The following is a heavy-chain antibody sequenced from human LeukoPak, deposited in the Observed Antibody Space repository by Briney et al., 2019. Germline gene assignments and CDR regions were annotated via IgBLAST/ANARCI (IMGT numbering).Heavy chain of an antibody. Sequence: KSSETLSLTCNVSGASISGHENIWSWIRQPPGRGLEWIGYIFDSGTTHYNPSLKSRLTISLDTSNNQFSLRLSSVTAADTAVYYCARGRYDLVAWFDPWGQGTLVTVSS. V-gene: IGHV4-30-4*08. D-gene: IGHD3-3*01. J-gene: IGHJ5*02. CDR1: GASISGHENI. CDR2: IFDSGTT. CDR3: ARGRYDLVAWFDP.